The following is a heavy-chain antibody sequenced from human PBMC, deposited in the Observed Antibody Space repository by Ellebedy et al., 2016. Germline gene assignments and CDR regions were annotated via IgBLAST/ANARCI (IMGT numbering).Heavy chain of an antibody. CDR2: TRTTAKSYTT. V-gene: IGHV3-72*01. D-gene: IGHD2-21*01. CDR3: ARSPVGIASFDI. J-gene: IGHJ3*02. CDR1: GFIFSDYY. Sequence: GGSLRLSXAASGFIFSDYYMDWARQAPGKGLEWVGRTRTTAKSYTTEYAASVKGRFTISRDDSKNSLYLQMNSLKTEDTAIYYCARSPVGIASFDIWGQGTMVTVSS.